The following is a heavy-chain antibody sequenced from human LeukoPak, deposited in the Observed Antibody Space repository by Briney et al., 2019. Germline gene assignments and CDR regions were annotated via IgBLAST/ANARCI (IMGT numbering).Heavy chain of an antibody. Sequence: ASVKVSCKASGYTFTCYYMHWVRQAPGQGLEWMGRINPNSGGTIYAQKFQGRVTMTRDTSISTGYMELSRLRSDDTAIYYCARDFAGYYFDYWGQGTLVTVSS. J-gene: IGHJ4*02. CDR2: INPNSGGT. D-gene: IGHD3-9*01. V-gene: IGHV1-2*06. CDR1: GYTFTCYY. CDR3: ARDFAGYYFDY.